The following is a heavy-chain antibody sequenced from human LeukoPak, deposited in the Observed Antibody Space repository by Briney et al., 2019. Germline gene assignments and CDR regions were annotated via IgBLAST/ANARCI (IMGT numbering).Heavy chain of an antibody. Sequence: GGPLGLSCAASGLTFRSFGLSWVRQAPGKGLEWVSAISGSGGSTYYADSVKGRFTISRDNSKNTLYLQMNSLRAEDTAVYYCAKDEGRFDPWGQGTLVTVSS. CDR3: AKDEGRFDP. J-gene: IGHJ5*02. CDR1: GLTFRSFG. CDR2: ISGSGGST. V-gene: IGHV3-23*01.